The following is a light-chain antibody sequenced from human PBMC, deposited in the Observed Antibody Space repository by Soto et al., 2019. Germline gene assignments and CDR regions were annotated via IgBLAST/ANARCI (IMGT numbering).Light chain of an antibody. V-gene: IGLV2-14*01. CDR1: SSDVGSYHY. CDR3: SSYTSGSAVYV. Sequence: QSVLTLRASVSGSPGQSITISCTGTSSDVGSYHYVSWFQQHPGKAPKLIIFEVSDRPSGVSTRFSGSKSGDTASLTISGLQDDDEADYYCSSYTSGSAVYVFGGGTKVTVL. J-gene: IGLJ1*01. CDR2: EVS.